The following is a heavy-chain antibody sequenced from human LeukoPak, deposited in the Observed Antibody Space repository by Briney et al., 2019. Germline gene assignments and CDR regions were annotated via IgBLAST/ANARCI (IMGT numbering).Heavy chain of an antibody. CDR1: GDSISSGSYY. Sequence: SETLSLTCTVSGDSISSGSYYWSWIRQPAGRGLEWIGRIYTTGSTNYNPSLKSRVTISVDTSKNQFSLKLSSVTAADTAVYYCATEPGQLDYWGQGTLVTVSS. J-gene: IGHJ4*02. CDR2: IYTTGST. D-gene: IGHD1-1*01. V-gene: IGHV4-61*02. CDR3: ATEPGQLDY.